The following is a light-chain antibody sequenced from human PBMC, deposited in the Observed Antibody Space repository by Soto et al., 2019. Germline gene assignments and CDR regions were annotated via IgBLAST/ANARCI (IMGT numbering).Light chain of an antibody. CDR2: DVS. J-gene: IGLJ1*01. CDR3: SSYTTSSTVV. V-gene: IGLV2-14*03. Sequence: QSALTQPASVSGSPGQSITISCTGTSSDIGYYNYVSWYQQHPGKAPKLMIYDVSNRPSGVSNRFSGSKSANTASLTISGLQAEDEADYHCSSYTTSSTVVFGTGTQLTVL. CDR1: SSDIGYYNY.